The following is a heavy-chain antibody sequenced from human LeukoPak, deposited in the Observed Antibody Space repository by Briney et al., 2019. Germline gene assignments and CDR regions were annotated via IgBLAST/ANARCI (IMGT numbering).Heavy chain of an antibody. D-gene: IGHD3-22*01. CDR3: ARGGGSVSYYDSSGEIDY. CDR1: GGPISSYY. V-gene: IGHV4-59*01. J-gene: IGHJ4*02. Sequence: SETLSLTCTVSGGPISSYYWSWIRQPPGKGLEWIGYIYYSGSTNYNPSLKSRVTISVDTSKNQFSLKLSSVTAADTAVYYCARGGGSVSYYDSSGEIDYWGQGTLVTVSS. CDR2: IYYSGST.